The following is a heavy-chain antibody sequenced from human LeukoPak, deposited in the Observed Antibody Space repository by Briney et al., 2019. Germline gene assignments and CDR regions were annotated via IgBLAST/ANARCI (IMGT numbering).Heavy chain of an antibody. J-gene: IGHJ4*02. CDR3: ARDADTYFDY. CDR2: ISYDGSNK. D-gene: IGHD3-9*01. CDR1: GFTFSSYA. Sequence: GRSLRLSCAASGFTFSSYAMHWVRQAPGKGLEWVAVISYDGSNKYYADSVKGRFTISRDNSKNTLYLQMNSLRAEDTAVYYCARDADTYFDYWGQGTLVTVSS. V-gene: IGHV3-30-3*01.